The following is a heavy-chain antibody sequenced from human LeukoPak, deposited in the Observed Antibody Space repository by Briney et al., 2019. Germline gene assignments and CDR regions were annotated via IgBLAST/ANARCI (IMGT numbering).Heavy chain of an antibody. D-gene: IGHD3-9*01. J-gene: IGHJ4*02. V-gene: IGHV1-2*02. CDR3: ARGKLRYFDWLLYGDY. CDR2: INPNSGGT. CDR1: GYTFTGYY. Sequence: ASVKVSCKASGYTFTGYYMHWVRQAPEQGLEWMGWINPNSGGTNYAQKFQGRVTMTRDTSVSTAYMELSRLRSDDTAVYYCARGKLRYFDWLLYGDYWGQGTLVTVSS.